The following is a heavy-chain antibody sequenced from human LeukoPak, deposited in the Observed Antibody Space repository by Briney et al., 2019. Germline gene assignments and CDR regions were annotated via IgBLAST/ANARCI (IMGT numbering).Heavy chain of an antibody. CDR3: ARRSPPSGPNGFDP. CDR2: VHYRGAT. Sequence: SETLSLTCTVSGGSISSFTYHWGWIRQPPGKGLEWIGNVHYRGATSYNPSLRSRLTISRDTSLNQFSLTLSSVTAADTAVYYCARRSPPSGPNGFDPWGQGTLVAVSS. D-gene: IGHD6-25*01. CDR1: GGSISSFTYH. V-gene: IGHV4-39*01. J-gene: IGHJ5*02.